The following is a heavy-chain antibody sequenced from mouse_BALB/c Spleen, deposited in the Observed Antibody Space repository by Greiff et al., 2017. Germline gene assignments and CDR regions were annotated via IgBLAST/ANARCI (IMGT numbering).Heavy chain of an antibody. CDR1: GFTFSSFG. D-gene: IGHD2-2*01. V-gene: IGHV5-17*02. J-gene: IGHJ3*01. Sequence: EVQRVESGGGLVQPGGSRKLSCAASGFTFSSFGMHWVRQAPEKGLEWVAYISSGSSTIYYADTVKGRFTSSRDNPKNTLFLQMTSRRSEDTAMYYCARGDYGYDDWFAYWGQGTLVTVAA. CDR2: ISSGSSTI. CDR3: ARGDYGYDDWFAY.